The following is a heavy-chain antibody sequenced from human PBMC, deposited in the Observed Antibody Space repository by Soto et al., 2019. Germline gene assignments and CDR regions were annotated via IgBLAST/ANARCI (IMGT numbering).Heavy chain of an antibody. CDR1: GGSFISYA. CDR3: ARGRGSGNAFDI. D-gene: IGHD3-10*01. V-gene: IGHV1-69*01. CDR2: IIPIFGTA. Sequence: GXSVKVSCNASGGSFISYAIIWVRQAPGQGLEWMGGIIPIFGTANYAQKFQCRVTITADESTSTAYMELSSLRSEDTAVYYCARGRGSGNAFDIWGQGTMVTVSS. J-gene: IGHJ3*02.